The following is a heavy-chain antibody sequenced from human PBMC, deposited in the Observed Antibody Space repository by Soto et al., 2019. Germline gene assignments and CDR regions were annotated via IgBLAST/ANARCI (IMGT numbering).Heavy chain of an antibody. CDR3: ARPGYSGYDY. CDR1: GGSFSGYY. D-gene: IGHD5-12*01. V-gene: IGHV4-34*01. J-gene: IGHJ4*02. CDR2: INHSGST. Sequence: SETLSLTCAVYGGSFSGYYWSWIRQPPGKGLEWIGEINHSGSTNYNPSLKSRVTISVDTSKNQFSLKLSSVTAADTAVYYCARPGYSGYDYWGQGTLVTVSS.